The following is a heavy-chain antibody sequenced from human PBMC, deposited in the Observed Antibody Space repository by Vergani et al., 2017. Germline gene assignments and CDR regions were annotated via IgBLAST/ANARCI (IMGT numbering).Heavy chain of an antibody. J-gene: IGHJ3*02. V-gene: IGHV1-18*01. CDR3: ARDRWELLRGNDAFDI. CDR2: ISAYNGNT. CDR1: GYIFTELS. Sequence: QVQLVQSGAEVKKPGASVKVSCKVSGYIFTELSIHWVRQAPGKGLEWMGWISAYNGNTNYAQKLQGRVTMTTDTSTSTAYMELRSLRSDDTAVYYCARDRWELLRGNDAFDIWGQGTMVTVSS. D-gene: IGHD1-26*01.